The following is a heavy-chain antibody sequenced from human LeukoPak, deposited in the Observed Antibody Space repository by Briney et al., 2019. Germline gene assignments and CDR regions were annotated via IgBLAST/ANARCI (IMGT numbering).Heavy chain of an antibody. CDR3: ARELYSSGKSLDY. J-gene: IGHJ4*02. CDR2: IDSSGTII. V-gene: IGHV3-48*01. D-gene: IGHD3-10*01. Sequence: GGSLRLSCAASGFTFSSYNINWVRQAPGKGLEWVSYIDSSGTIIYYADSVEGRFTTSRDNAKNSLYLQMNSLRVEDTAVYYCARELYSSGKSLDYWGQGTLVTVSS. CDR1: GFTFSSYN.